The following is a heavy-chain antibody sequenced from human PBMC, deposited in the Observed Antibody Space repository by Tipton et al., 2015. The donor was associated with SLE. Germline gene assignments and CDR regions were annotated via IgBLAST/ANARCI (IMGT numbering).Heavy chain of an antibody. Sequence: TLSLTCTVSGGSISSYYWSWIRQPPGKRLEWIGYIYYTGTTKYNPSLKSRLTISGDTSKSHFSLKLTSVTAADTAIYYCARGSRWFDDFWSGSPLGNWFDHCGQGTLVTVSS. V-gene: IGHV4-59*01. CDR2: IYYTGTT. D-gene: IGHD3-3*01. CDR3: ARGSRWFDDFWSGSPLGNWFDH. J-gene: IGHJ5*02. CDR1: GGSISSYY.